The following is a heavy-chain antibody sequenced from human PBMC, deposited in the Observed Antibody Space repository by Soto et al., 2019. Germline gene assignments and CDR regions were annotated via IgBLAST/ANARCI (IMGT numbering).Heavy chain of an antibody. J-gene: IGHJ6*02. V-gene: IGHV3-15*01. CDR1: GFTFSNAW. D-gene: IGHD1-26*01. CDR3: TTDRNQWAIYGMDV. Sequence: EVQLVESGGGLVKPGGSLRLSCAASGFTFSNAWMSWVRQAPGKGLEWVGRIKSKTDGGTTDYAAPVKGRFTISRDDSKNTLYLQMNSLKTEDTAVYYCTTDRNQWAIYGMDVWGQGTTVTVSS. CDR2: IKSKTDGGTT.